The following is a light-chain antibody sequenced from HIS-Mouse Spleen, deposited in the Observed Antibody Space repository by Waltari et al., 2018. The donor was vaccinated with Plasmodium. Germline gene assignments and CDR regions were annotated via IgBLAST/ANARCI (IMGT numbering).Light chain of an antibody. CDR2: AAS. CDR1: PCSSNY. J-gene: IGKJ1*01. Sequence: DIQMTQSPSSLSASVGSRATITCRASPCSSNYLNWYQQKPGKDPKLLIYAASTLQSGVPSRVRGSGSGTVFTLTISSLQPEDFATYYCQQSYSTWTFGQGTKVEIK. CDR3: QQSYSTWT. V-gene: IGKV1-39*01.